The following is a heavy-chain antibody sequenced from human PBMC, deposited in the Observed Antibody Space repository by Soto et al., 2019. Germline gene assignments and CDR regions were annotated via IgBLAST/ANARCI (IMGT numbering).Heavy chain of an antibody. D-gene: IGHD6-19*01. CDR2: ISSSSSYT. Sequence: QVQLVESGGGLVKPGGSLRLSCAASGFTFSDYYMSWIRQAPGKGLEWVSYISSSSSYTNYADSVKGRFTISRDNAKNSLYLQMNSLRAEDTAVYYCARDNRYSSGYNDYWGQGTLVTVSS. V-gene: IGHV3-11*06. CDR1: GFTFSDYY. CDR3: ARDNRYSSGYNDY. J-gene: IGHJ4*02.